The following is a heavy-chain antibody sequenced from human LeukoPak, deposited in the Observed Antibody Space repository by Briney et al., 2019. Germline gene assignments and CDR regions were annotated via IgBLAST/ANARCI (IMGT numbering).Heavy chain of an antibody. J-gene: IGHJ5*02. Sequence: SETLSLTCAVSGGSISGYYWSWIRQPPGKGLEWIGYMYYSGSSNYNPSLKSRVTISVDTSKNQFSLKLSSVTAADTAVYYCARHLGKYYYDSSGQTFDPWGQGTLVTVSS. CDR2: MYYSGSS. D-gene: IGHD3-22*01. CDR3: ARHLGKYYYDSSGQTFDP. CDR1: GGSISGYY. V-gene: IGHV4-59*08.